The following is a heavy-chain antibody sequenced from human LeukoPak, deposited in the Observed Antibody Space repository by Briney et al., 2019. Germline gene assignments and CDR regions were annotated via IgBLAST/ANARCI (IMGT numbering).Heavy chain of an antibody. J-gene: IGHJ4*02. CDR1: GFTFSGSA. V-gene: IGHV3-73*01. Sequence: PGGSLRLSCAASGFTFSGSAMHWVRQASGKGLEWVGRIRSKANSYATAYAASVKGRFTISRDDSKNTAYLQMNSLKTEDTAVYYCTTEGLAAAGSSYYFDYWGQGTLVTVSS. D-gene: IGHD6-13*01. CDR3: TTEGLAAAGSSYYFDY. CDR2: IRSKANSYAT.